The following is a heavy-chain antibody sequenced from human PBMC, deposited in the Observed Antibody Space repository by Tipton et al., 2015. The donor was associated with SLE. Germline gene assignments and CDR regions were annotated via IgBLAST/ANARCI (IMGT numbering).Heavy chain of an antibody. J-gene: IGHJ2*01. CDR1: GGSIISGSFS. V-gene: IGHV4-30-2*01. Sequence: LRLSCAVSGGSIISGSFSWSWIRQPPGKGLEWIGEIDHSGSTNYNPSLKSRVTISVDRSKNQFSLNLNSVTAADTAVYYCVRDLDDGGHGHFDLWGRGTLVTVSP. CDR3: VRDLDDGGHGHFDL. CDR2: IDHSGST. D-gene: IGHD4-23*01.